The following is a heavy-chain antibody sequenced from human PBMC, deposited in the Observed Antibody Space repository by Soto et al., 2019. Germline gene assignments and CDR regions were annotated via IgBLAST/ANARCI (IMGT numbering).Heavy chain of an antibody. Sequence: SETLPLTCTVSGGSISRSSYYWGWIRQPPGKGLEWIGSIYYSGSTYYNPSLKSRVTISVDTSKNQFSLKLSSMTAADAAVYYCATHQGYYGSGSYCFDYWGLGTQVTVSS. J-gene: IGHJ4*02. CDR3: ATHQGYYGSGSYCFDY. CDR1: GGSISRSSYY. V-gene: IGHV4-39*01. CDR2: IYYSGST. D-gene: IGHD3-10*01.